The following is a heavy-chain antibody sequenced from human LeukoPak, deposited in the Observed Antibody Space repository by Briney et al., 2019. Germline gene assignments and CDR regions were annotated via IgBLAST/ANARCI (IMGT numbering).Heavy chain of an antibody. CDR1: GYTFIGHY. V-gene: IGHV1-2*07. Sequence: ASVKVSCMTSGYTFIGHYIHWVRQAPGQGLEWMGWINPKNGGANYAPSFRGRVTMTRDRSTSTVSMELTGLTSDDTAVYYCARSERVKGISDFWGQGTLVIVSS. CDR2: INPKNGGA. CDR3: ARSERVKGISDF. J-gene: IGHJ4*02. D-gene: IGHD1-1*01.